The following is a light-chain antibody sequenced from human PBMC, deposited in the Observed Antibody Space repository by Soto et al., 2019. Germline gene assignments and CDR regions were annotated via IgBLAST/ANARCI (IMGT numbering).Light chain of an antibody. CDR1: QTAITF. V-gene: IGKV1-5*01. J-gene: IGKJ1*01. CDR2: DAS. Sequence: DIQMTQSPSTLSASVGDRVTITCRASQTAITFLAWYQQKPGQAPKLLIYDASTFQSGVPSRFSDSGSGTDFALTISSLQPDAFAVYYCHQYTRYAMTFGHGTTKEIK. CDR3: HQYTRYAMT.